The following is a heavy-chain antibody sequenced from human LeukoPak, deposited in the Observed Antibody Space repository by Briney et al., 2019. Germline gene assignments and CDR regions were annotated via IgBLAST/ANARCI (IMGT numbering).Heavy chain of an antibody. CDR3: ARETRGAAGTIDY. CDR2: VYYSGST. Sequence: SETLSLTCTVSVGSISSSGYYWGWMRQPPGKALEWIGNVYYSGSTYYNPSLKSRVAISVDTSKSQFSLKLSSLTAADTGVYYCARETRGAAGTIDYWGQGTLVTVYS. V-gene: IGHV4-39*02. CDR1: VGSISSSGYY. D-gene: IGHD6-13*01. J-gene: IGHJ4*02.